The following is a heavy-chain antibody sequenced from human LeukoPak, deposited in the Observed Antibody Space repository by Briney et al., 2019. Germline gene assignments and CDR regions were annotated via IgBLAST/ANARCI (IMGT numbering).Heavy chain of an antibody. CDR3: ARAGYGDPHFDF. D-gene: IGHD4-17*01. CDR1: GFTFSNYG. Sequence: PGRSLRLSGAASGFTFSNYGMHWVRQAPGKGLEWVAAIWYDGSNKYYGDSVKGRFTISRDNSKNTLYLQMNSLRAEDTAAYYCARAGYGDPHFDFWGQGTLVTVSS. J-gene: IGHJ4*02. V-gene: IGHV3-33*01. CDR2: IWYDGSNK.